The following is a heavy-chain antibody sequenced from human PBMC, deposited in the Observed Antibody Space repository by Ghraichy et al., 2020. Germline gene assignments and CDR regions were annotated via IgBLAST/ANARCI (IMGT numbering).Heavy chain of an antibody. Sequence: GGSLRLSCAASGFTFSSYSMNWVRQAPGKGLEWVSSISSSSSYIYYADSVKGRFTISRDNAKNSLYLQMNSLRAEDTAVYYCARRRGCSSTSCYSGMDVWGQGTTVTVSS. D-gene: IGHD2-2*01. CDR2: ISSSSSYI. CDR3: ARRRGCSSTSCYSGMDV. J-gene: IGHJ6*02. CDR1: GFTFSSYS. V-gene: IGHV3-21*01.